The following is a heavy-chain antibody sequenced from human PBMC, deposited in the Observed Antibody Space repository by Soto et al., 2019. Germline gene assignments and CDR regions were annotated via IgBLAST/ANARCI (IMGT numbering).Heavy chain of an antibody. CDR2: IIPGDSNT. CDR3: ARQDYNYAYFDF. D-gene: IGHD5-18*01. Sequence: PGEALKISCEGSGYIFTNYWICWVRRMHGTALARLALIIPGDSNTKYRPSLQGQVTLSVDQSISTAYLQWSSLQASDTAMYYCARQDYNYAYFDFWGQGTLVTVS. CDR1: GYIFTNYW. J-gene: IGHJ4*02. V-gene: IGHV5-51*01.